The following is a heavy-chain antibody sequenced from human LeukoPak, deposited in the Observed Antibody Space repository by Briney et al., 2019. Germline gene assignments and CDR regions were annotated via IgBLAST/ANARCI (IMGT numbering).Heavy chain of an antibody. D-gene: IGHD7-27*01. CDR2: INSDGSST. Sequence: HPGGSLRLSCAASGFTFSSYGMNWVRQAPGKGLVWVSRINSDGSSTSYADSVKGRFTISRDNAKNTLYLQMNSLRAEDTAVYYCARAGGLGIQNCYYYMDVWGKGTTVTVSS. V-gene: IGHV3-74*01. J-gene: IGHJ6*03. CDR3: ARAGGLGIQNCYYYMDV. CDR1: GFTFSSYG.